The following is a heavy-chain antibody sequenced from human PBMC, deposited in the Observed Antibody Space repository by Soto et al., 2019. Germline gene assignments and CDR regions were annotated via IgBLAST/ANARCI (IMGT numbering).Heavy chain of an antibody. J-gene: IGHJ6*03. D-gene: IGHD3-10*01. Sequence: EVQLVESGGGLVKPGGSLRLSCAASGFTFSNAWMSWVRQAPGKGLEWVGRIKSKTDGGTTDYAAPVKGRFTISRDDSKNTLYLQMNSLKTEDTAVYYCTTDPPLGGPKDYYYYYMDVWGKGTTVTVSS. V-gene: IGHV3-15*01. CDR2: IKSKTDGGTT. CDR1: GFTFSNAW. CDR3: TTDPPLGGPKDYYYYYMDV.